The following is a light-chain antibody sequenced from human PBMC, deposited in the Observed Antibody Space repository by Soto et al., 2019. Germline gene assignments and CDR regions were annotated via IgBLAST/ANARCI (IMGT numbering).Light chain of an antibody. J-gene: IGKJ1*01. Sequence: DIQLTQSPSSLSESLGDRATITCRASQGISNYLAWYQQKPGKVPKLLIYAASTLQSGVPSRFSGSGSGTDFTLTISSLQPEDVATYYCQKYNSASWTFGQGTRW. CDR1: QGISNY. CDR3: QKYNSASWT. V-gene: IGKV1-27*01. CDR2: AAS.